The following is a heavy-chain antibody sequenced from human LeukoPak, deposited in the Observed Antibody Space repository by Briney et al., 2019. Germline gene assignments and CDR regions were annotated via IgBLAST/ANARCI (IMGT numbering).Heavy chain of an antibody. Sequence: SETLSLTCTVSGGSISSYYWSWIRQPPGKGLEWIGYIYYSGSTNYNPSLKSRVTISVDTSKNQFSLKLSSVTAADTAVYYCARTYYDFWSGNGLGAFDIWGQGTMVTVSS. CDR1: GGSISSYY. CDR3: ARTYYDFWSGNGLGAFDI. J-gene: IGHJ3*02. CDR2: IYYSGST. D-gene: IGHD3-3*01. V-gene: IGHV4-59*08.